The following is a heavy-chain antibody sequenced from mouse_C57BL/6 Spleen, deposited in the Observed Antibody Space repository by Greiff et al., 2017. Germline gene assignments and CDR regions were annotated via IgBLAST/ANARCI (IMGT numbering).Heavy chain of an antibody. J-gene: IGHJ4*01. V-gene: IGHV1-80*01. CDR2: IYPGDGDT. Sequence: VQLQQSGAELVKPGASVKISCKASGYAFSSYWMNWVKQRPGRGLEWIGQIYPGDGDTNYNGKFKGKATLTADKSSSTAYMQLSSLTSEDSAVYFCAIYDYDYAMDYWGQGTSVTVSS. D-gene: IGHD2-4*01. CDR1: GYAFSSYW. CDR3: AIYDYDYAMDY.